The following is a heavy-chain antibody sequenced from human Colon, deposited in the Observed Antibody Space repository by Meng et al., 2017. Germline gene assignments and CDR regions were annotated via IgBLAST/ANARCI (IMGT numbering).Heavy chain of an antibody. CDR1: GGSISSGSYF. D-gene: IGHD3-16*01. V-gene: IGHV4-31*01. J-gene: IGHJ3*02. CDR3: ARALIAFDI. CDR2: IYNSGST. Sequence: SDILSSTCSVSGGSISSGSYFWTWIRQPPGKGLEWIGYIYNSGSTYYNPSLKSLVTMSMDTSKNQFALNVSSVTAADTAVYYCARALIAFDIWGQGIKVTVSS.